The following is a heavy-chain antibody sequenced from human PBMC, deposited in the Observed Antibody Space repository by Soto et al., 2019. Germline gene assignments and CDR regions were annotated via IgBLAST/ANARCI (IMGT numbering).Heavy chain of an antibody. D-gene: IGHD3-10*01. CDR2: INHSGST. CDR3: ERLWFGGQFDP. J-gene: IGHJ5*02. CDR1: GGSFSGYY. V-gene: IGHV4-34*01. Sequence: SETLSLTCAVYGGSFSGYYWSWIRQPPGKGLEWIGEINHSGSTNYNPSLKSRVTISVDTSKNQFSLKLSSVTAADTAVYYCERLWFGGQFDPWGQGTLVTVSS.